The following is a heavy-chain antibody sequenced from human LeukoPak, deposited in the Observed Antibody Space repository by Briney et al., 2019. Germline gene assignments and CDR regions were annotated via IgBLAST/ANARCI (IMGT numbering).Heavy chain of an antibody. V-gene: IGHV3-48*02. CDR2: ISSSSSTI. CDR3: TRVGGYQLPKFGY. CDR1: GFNFNTYA. Sequence: RGSLRLSCAASGFNFNTYAMNWVRQAPGKGLEWISYISSSSSTIYYADSVKGRFSISRDNAKNSVYLEMNSPGDEDTAVYYCTRVGGYQLPKFGYWGRGTLVTVSS. J-gene: IGHJ4*02. D-gene: IGHD2-2*01.